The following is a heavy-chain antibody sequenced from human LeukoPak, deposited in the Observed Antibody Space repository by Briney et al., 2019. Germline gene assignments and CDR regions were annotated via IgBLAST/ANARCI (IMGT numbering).Heavy chain of an antibody. Sequence: PGGSLRLSCAASGFTFSNFWMRWVRQASGKGLVWVSGIKSDGSSTSYVDSVKGRFTISRDNAKNTLDLQMNGLRAEDTAVYYCARGGYGAHMGWGQGTLVTVSS. CDR3: ARGGYGAHMG. D-gene: IGHD4-17*01. V-gene: IGHV3-74*01. J-gene: IGHJ4*02. CDR1: GFTFSNFW. CDR2: IKSDGSST.